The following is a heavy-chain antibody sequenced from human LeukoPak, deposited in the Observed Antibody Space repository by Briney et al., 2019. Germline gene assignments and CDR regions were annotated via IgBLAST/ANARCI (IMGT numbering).Heavy chain of an antibody. Sequence: ASVKVSCKASGYTFTSYGISWVRQAPGQGLEWMGWISAYNGNTNYAQKLQGRVTMTTDTSTSTAYMELRSLRSDDTAVYYCARDVAPAKVIVGAPNVFDYWGQGTLVTVSS. D-gene: IGHD1-26*01. CDR2: ISAYNGNT. V-gene: IGHV1-18*01. CDR1: GYTFTSYG. CDR3: ARDVAPAKVIVGAPNVFDY. J-gene: IGHJ4*02.